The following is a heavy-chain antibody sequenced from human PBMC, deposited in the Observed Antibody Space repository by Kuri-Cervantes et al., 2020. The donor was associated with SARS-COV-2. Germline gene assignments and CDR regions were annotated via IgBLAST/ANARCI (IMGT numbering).Heavy chain of an antibody. CDR3: ARVRLRPGQGFDP. J-gene: IGHJ5*02. V-gene: IGHV4-34*01. CDR2: INHSGST. Sequence: SETLSLTCFVYGGSLSGYSWTWIRQPPGKGLEWIGEINHSGSTNYNPSLKSRVTISVDTSKNQFSLKLSSGTAADTAVYYCARVRLRPGQGFDPWGQGTLVTVSS. D-gene: IGHD5-12*01. CDR1: GGSLSGYS.